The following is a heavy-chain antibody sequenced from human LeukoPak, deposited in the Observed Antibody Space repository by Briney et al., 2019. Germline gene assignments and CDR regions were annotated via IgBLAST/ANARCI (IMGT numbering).Heavy chain of an antibody. CDR2: INWNGGST. Sequence: GGSLGLSCAASGFTFDDYGMSWVRQAPGKGLEWVSGINWNGGSTGYADSVKGRFTISRDNAKNTLYLQMNSLRAEDTAVYYCAKLSTLVTIDYRGQGTLVTVSS. CDR3: AKLSTLVTIDY. CDR1: GFTFDDYG. J-gene: IGHJ4*02. D-gene: IGHD1-26*01. V-gene: IGHV3-20*04.